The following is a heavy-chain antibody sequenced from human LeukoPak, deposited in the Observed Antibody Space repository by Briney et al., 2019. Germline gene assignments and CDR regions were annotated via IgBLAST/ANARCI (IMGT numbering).Heavy chain of an antibody. Sequence: GGSLRLSCAASGFTFDDYAMHWVRQAPGKGLEWVSGISWNSGSIGYADSVKGRFTISRDNAKNSLYLQMNSLRAEDTAVYYCARDAGSRDWLDPWGQGTLVTVSS. V-gene: IGHV3-9*01. CDR2: ISWNSGSI. J-gene: IGHJ5*02. CDR1: GFTFDDYA. CDR3: ARDAGSRDWLDP. D-gene: IGHD5-24*01.